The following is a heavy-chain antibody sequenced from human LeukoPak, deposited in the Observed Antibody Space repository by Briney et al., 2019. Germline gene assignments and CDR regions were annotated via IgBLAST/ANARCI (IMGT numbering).Heavy chain of an antibody. CDR2: IYYSGST. CDR1: GGSISSYY. CDR3: ARVVVSGWPSRIGAFDI. J-gene: IGHJ3*02. V-gene: IGHV4-59*01. D-gene: IGHD6-19*01. Sequence: TSETLSLTCTVSGGSISSYYWSWIRQPPGKGLEWIGYIYYSGSTNYNPSLKSRVTISVDTSKNQFSLKLSSVTAADTAVHHCARVVVSGWPSRIGAFDIWGQGTMVTVSS.